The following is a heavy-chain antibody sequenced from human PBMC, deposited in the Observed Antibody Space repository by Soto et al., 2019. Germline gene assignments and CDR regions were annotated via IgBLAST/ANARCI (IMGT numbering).Heavy chain of an antibody. D-gene: IGHD1-7*01. J-gene: IGHJ3*02. V-gene: IGHV3-21*01. CDR2: IGGSSGHI. CDR3: ARCWNYLSAFAI. Sequence: GGSLRLSCSASGFTFSSYSMVWVRQAPEKGLEWVSSIGGSSGHIYYADSVKGRFTISRDNSRSTLYLQMNSLRAEDTAVYYCARCWNYLSAFAIWGQGTMVTVSS. CDR1: GFTFSSYS.